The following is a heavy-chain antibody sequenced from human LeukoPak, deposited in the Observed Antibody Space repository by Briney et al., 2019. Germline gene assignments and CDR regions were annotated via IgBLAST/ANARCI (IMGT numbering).Heavy chain of an antibody. J-gene: IGHJ4*02. CDR1: GGTFSSYA. V-gene: IGHV1-69*13. CDR2: IIPIFGTA. CDR3: ARRGPGGYYDSSGYSSFDY. Sequence: GASVKVPCKASGGTFSSYAISWVRQAPGQGPEWMGGIIPIFGTANYAQKFQGRVTITADESTSTAYMELSSLRSEDTAVYYCARRGPGGYYDSSGYSSFDYWGQGTLVTVSS. D-gene: IGHD3-22*01.